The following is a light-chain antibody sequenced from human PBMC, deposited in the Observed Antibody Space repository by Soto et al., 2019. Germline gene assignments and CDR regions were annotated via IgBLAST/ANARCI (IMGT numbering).Light chain of an antibody. J-gene: IGKJ2*01. Sequence: EIVLTQSPGTLSLSPGERATLSCRASQSVYTNYLAWYQQKPGQAPRLLIYGASRRATGIPDRFSGSGSETDFTLTFSSLEPEDFAVYHCQHYGSSPPMYTFGHGTKLEIK. V-gene: IGKV3-20*01. CDR2: GAS. CDR3: QHYGSSPPMYT. CDR1: QSVYTNY.